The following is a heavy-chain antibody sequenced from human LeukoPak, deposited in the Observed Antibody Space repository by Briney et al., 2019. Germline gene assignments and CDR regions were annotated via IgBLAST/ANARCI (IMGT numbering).Heavy chain of an antibody. Sequence: PGGSLRLSCAASGFTLSNNYMTWVRQAPGKGLDWVSVIYSGGYTYYADSVRGRFTISRDTSKNTLYLQMNSMRAEDTAVYYCARARDGYNSGFDYWGQGTLVTVSS. D-gene: IGHD5-24*01. J-gene: IGHJ4*02. V-gene: IGHV3-53*01. CDR3: ARARDGYNSGFDY. CDR2: IYSGGYT. CDR1: GFTLSNNY.